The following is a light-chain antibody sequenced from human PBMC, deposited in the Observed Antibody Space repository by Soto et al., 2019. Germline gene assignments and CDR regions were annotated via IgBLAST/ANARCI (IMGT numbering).Light chain of an antibody. CDR2: DTS. V-gene: IGKV3-20*01. CDR3: QQYDRSTGT. J-gene: IGKJ1*01. Sequence: EIVLTQSPGTLSSSPGERATLSCRASQSVSSTSLAWYQQKPGQAPRLLMYDTSSRATGIPDRFSGSGSGTDFTLTITRLEPEDFAVYYCQQYDRSTGTFGQGTKVEIK. CDR1: QSVSSTS.